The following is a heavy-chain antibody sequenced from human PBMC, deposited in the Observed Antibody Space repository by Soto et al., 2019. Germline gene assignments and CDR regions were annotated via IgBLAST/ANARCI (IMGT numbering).Heavy chain of an antibody. D-gene: IGHD3-10*01. CDR2: IWYDGSNK. CDR3: ARDLGRYGSGEGGENYYYGMDV. J-gene: IGHJ6*02. V-gene: IGHV3-33*01. CDR1: GFTFSSYG. Sequence: PGGSLRLSCAASGFTFSSYGMHWVRQAPGKGLEWVAVIWYDGSNKYYADSVKGRFTISRDNSKNTLYLQMNSLRAEDTAVYYCARDLGRYGSGEGGENYYYGMDVWGQGTTVTVSS.